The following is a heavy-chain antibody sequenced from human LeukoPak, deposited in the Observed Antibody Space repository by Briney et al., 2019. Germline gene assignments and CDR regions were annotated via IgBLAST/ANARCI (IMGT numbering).Heavy chain of an antibody. V-gene: IGHV3-43*02. CDR2: ISGDGVST. Sequence: GGSLRLSCVASGLPIADFAMHWVRQAPGKGLEWVSLISGDGVSTFYADSVKGRFSISRDNSKNSLYLETNSLRTEDAAMYYCAKESGKFDYWGQGTLVGVSS. CDR3: AKESGKFDY. CDR1: GLPIADFA. J-gene: IGHJ4*02.